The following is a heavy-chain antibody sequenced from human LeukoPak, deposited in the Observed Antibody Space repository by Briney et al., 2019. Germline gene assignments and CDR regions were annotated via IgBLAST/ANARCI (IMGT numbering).Heavy chain of an antibody. CDR3: ARRYYQGYFDL. V-gene: IGHV4-34*01. J-gene: IGHJ2*01. CDR2: INHSGST. Sequence: SETLSLTCAVYGGSFSGYYWSWLRQPPGKGLEWIGEINHSGSTNYNPSLKSRVTISVDTSKNQFSLKLSSVTAADTAVYYCARRYYQGYFDLWGRGTLVTVSS. CDR1: GGSFSGYY. D-gene: IGHD2-15*01.